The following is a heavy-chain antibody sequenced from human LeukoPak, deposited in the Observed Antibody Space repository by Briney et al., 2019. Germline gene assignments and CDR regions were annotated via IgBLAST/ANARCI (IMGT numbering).Heavy chain of an antibody. J-gene: IGHJ5*02. CDR2: IKQDGSEK. Sequence: PGGSLRLSCAASGFTFNTDSMHWVRQAPGKGLEWVANIKQDGSEKYYVDSVKGRFTISRDNAKNSLYLQMNSLRAEDTAVYYCARVLRSSWYEGAPNWFDPWGQGTLVTVSS. CDR3: ARVLRSSWYEGAPNWFDP. D-gene: IGHD6-13*01. CDR1: GFTFNTDS. V-gene: IGHV3-7*01.